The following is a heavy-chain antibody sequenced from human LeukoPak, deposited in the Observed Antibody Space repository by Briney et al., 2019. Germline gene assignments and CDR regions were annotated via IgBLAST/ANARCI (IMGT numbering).Heavy chain of an antibody. CDR3: VRDVSVNLYRAWFDP. CDR1: GYSFTSYG. Sequence: ASVKVSCKASGYSFTSYGFSWVRQASGQGLEWIGWISPYNANTNYAQKFRGRVTMTTDTSTSTAYMELRSLRYDDTAVYYCVRDVSVNLYRAWFDPWGQGTLVIVSS. J-gene: IGHJ5*02. CDR2: ISPYNANT. V-gene: IGHV1-18*01. D-gene: IGHD3-16*02.